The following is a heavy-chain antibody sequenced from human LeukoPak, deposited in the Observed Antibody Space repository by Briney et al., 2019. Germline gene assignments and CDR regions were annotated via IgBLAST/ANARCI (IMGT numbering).Heavy chain of an antibody. V-gene: IGHV4-4*07. D-gene: IGHD1-14*01. CDR1: GGSISSYY. J-gene: IGHJ4*02. CDR3: ARNRKHSLYYFDY. Sequence: SETLSLTCTVSGGSISSYYWNWIRQPAGQGLEWIGRIYYSGSTNYNPSLKSRVTISVDTSKNQFSLKLSSVTAADTAVYYCARNRKHSLYYFDYWGQGTLVTVSS. CDR2: IYYSGST.